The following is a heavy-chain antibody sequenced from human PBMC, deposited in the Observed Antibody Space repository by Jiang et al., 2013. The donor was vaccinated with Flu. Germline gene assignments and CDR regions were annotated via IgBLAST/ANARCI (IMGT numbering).Heavy chain of an antibody. CDR2: INAGNGNT. J-gene: IGHJ3*02. D-gene: IGHD2-2*01. Sequence: GQRLEWMGWINAGNGNTKYSQKFQGRVTITRDTSASTAYMELSSLRSEDTAVYYCARGLKYQLLFLYAFDIWGQGTMVTVSS. V-gene: IGHV1-3*01. CDR3: ARGLKYQLLFLYAFDI.